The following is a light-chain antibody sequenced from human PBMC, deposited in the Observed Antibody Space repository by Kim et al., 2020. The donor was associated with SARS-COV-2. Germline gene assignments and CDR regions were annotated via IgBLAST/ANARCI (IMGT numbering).Light chain of an antibody. CDR3: QSYDRSLIFV. V-gene: IGLV1-40*01. CDR2: DNN. CDR1: GYD. Sequence: GYDIHWYQHLPGTAPKRLIYDNNNRPSGVPDRFSGSKSDSSASLAITGLQAEDEADYYCQSYDRSLIFVFGTGTKVTVL. J-gene: IGLJ1*01.